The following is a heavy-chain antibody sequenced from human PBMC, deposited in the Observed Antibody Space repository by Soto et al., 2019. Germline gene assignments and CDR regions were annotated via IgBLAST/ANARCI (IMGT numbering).Heavy chain of an antibody. J-gene: IGHJ6*02. CDR3: ASAIVVPAATVDYYYGMDV. D-gene: IGHD2-2*01. CDR2: IIPIFGTA. CDR1: GGTFSSYA. V-gene: IGHV1-69*13. Sequence: ASVKVSCKASGGTFSSYAISWVRQAPGQGLEWMGGIIPIFGTANYAQKFQGRVTITADESTSTAYMELSSLRSEDTAVYYCASAIVVPAATVDYYYGMDVWGQGTTVTV.